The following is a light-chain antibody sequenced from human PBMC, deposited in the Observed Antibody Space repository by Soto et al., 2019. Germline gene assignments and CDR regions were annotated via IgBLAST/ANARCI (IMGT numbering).Light chain of an antibody. V-gene: IGKV2-28*01. CDR1: QSLLHRNGGDY. Sequence: EIVMTQSPLSLPVTPGEPASLSCKSSQSLLHRNGGDYLDWYLQKPGQPPQLLIYMGSSRASGVPGRFSGSGSGTDFTLRISSVEAEDVGVYYCMQSLQTPRTFGQGTKLEIK. CDR2: MGS. CDR3: MQSLQTPRT. J-gene: IGKJ2*01.